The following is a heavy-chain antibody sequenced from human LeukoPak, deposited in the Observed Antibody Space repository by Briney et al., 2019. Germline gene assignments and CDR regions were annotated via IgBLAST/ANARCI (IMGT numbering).Heavy chain of an antibody. V-gene: IGHV1-18*01. CDR3: ARDTQTASGSYFDY. Sequence: GASVKVSCKASGYTFTSYGVSWVRQAPGQGLEWMGWISAYNGNTNYAQNFQGRVTMTTDTSTTTAYMELRSLRSDDTAVYYCARDTQTASGSYFDYWGQGTLSSSPQ. CDR2: ISAYNGNT. J-gene: IGHJ4*02. CDR1: GYTFTSYG. D-gene: IGHD6-13*01.